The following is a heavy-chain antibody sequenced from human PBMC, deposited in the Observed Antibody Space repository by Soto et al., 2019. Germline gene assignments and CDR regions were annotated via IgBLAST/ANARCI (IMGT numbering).Heavy chain of an antibody. J-gene: IGHJ3*02. Sequence: EVQLLESGGGLVQPGGSLRLSCAASGFTFSSSAMSWVRQAPGKRLEWVSAISGSGGSPYYADSVKGRFTISRDNYKKTLYLQMNSLRAEDTAVYYRALDYYGSGSYPNDAFDIWGQGTMVTVSS. V-gene: IGHV3-23*01. CDR2: ISGSGGSP. CDR1: GFTFSSSA. CDR3: ALDYYGSGSYPNDAFDI. D-gene: IGHD3-10*01.